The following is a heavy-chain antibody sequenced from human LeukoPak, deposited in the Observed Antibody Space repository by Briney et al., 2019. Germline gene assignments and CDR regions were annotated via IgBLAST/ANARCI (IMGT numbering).Heavy chain of an antibody. D-gene: IGHD3-22*01. V-gene: IGHV4-39*07. CDR1: GGSISSSSYY. J-gene: IGHJ4*02. CDR3: ARGITMIVVAVHYFDY. Sequence: SETLSLTCTVSGGSISSSSYYWGWIRQPPGKGLEWIGRIYYSWSTYYNPSLKRRVTISVDTSKNQSSLKLSSVTAADTAVYYCARGITMIVVAVHYFDYWGQGTLVTVSS. CDR2: IYYSWST.